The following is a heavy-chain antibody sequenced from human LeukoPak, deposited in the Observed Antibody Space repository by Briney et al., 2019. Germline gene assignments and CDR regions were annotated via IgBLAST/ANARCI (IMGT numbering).Heavy chain of an antibody. Sequence: GASVKVSCKASGNTFTTYGISWVRQAPGEGLEWMGRIIPILGIANYAQKFQGRVTITADKSTSTAYMELSSLRSEDTAVYYCARLGGGVVGYWGQGTLVTVSS. D-gene: IGHD1-26*01. CDR2: IIPILGIA. CDR1: GNTFTTYG. V-gene: IGHV1-69*04. J-gene: IGHJ4*02. CDR3: ARLGGGVVGY.